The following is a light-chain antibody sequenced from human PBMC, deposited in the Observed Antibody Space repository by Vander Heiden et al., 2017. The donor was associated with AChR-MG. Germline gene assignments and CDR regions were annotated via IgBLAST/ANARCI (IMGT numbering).Light chain of an antibody. Sequence: EIVLTQSPDFQSVTPKEKVTFTCRASQSVGDKLHWYQQKPDQSPKLLIKYASQSISGVPSRFSGNGSGTDFTLTINSLEAEDAATYYCQQSNTFPLTFGGGTKVEIK. CDR2: YAS. J-gene: IGKJ4*01. V-gene: IGKV6-21*02. CDR1: QSVGDK. CDR3: QQSNTFPLT.